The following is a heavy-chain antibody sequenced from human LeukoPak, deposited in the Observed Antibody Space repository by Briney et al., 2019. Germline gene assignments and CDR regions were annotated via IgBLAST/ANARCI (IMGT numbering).Heavy chain of an antibody. Sequence: GGSLRLSCAASGFTFSSYWMHWVRQAPGKGLVWVSRISTDASSTTYADSVKGRFTISRDNSKNTLFLQMNSLRAEDTAVYYCRDPFDYWGQGTLVTVSS. V-gene: IGHV3-74*01. D-gene: IGHD2/OR15-2a*01. CDR1: GFTFSSYW. CDR3: RDPFDY. CDR2: ISTDASST. J-gene: IGHJ4*02.